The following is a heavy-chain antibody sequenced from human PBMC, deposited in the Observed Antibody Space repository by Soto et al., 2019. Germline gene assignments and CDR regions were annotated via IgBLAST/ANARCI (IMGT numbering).Heavy chain of an antibody. V-gene: IGHV3-23*01. J-gene: IGHJ4*02. Sequence: EVQLLESGGGLVQPGGSLRLSCAASGFTFSTFDMTWVRQAPGKGLEWVSLIRGVAGSTHYPDSVKGRFTISKDNSNNMLYLEMNSLRADDTAVYFFVKGAWLDYWVQGNMVTVSS. CDR3: VKGAWLDY. CDR1: GFTFSTFD. CDR2: IRGVAGST.